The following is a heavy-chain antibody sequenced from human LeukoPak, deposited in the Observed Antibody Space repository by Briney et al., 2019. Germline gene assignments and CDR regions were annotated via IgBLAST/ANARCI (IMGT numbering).Heavy chain of an antibody. CDR1: GFTFRNYW. CDR2: IKQDESEK. J-gene: IGHJ4*02. D-gene: IGHD4/OR15-4a*01. CDR3: AKDERVYGTNAGTLLDY. Sequence: AGGSLRLSCAASGFTFRNYWMSWVRQAPGKGLEWVANIKQDESEKYYVASVKGRFAISRDDSKNTLYLEMNSLRPEDTALYYCAKDERVYGTNAGTLLDYWGQGTLVSVSS. V-gene: IGHV3-7*01.